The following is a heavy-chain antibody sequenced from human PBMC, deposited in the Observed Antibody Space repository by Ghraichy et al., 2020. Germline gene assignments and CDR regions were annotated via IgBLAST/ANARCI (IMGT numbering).Heavy chain of an antibody. Sequence: LTCAASGFTFSSYSMNWVRQAPGKGLEWVSSISSSSSYIYYADSVKGRFTISRDNAKNSLYLQMNSLRAEDTAVYYCARDQKEYDFWSGYYRGQGYYYGMDVWGQGTTVTVSS. CDR2: ISSSSSYI. V-gene: IGHV3-21*01. CDR1: GFTFSSYS. CDR3: ARDQKEYDFWSGYYRGQGYYYGMDV. J-gene: IGHJ6*02. D-gene: IGHD3-3*01.